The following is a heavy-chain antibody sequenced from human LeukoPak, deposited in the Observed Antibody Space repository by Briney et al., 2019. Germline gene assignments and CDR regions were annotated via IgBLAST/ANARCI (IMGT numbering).Heavy chain of an antibody. CDR2: TYYRSKWYY. D-gene: IGHD1-1*01. CDR3: ARDPPGGTTIFDI. J-gene: IGHJ3*02. V-gene: IGHV6-1*01. CDR1: GNSVSSNSDA. Sequence: PSQTLSLTCAISGNSVSSNSDAWNWIRQSPSRGLEWLGRTYYRSKWYYDYAVSVKSRMTINSDTSKNQFSLQLKSVTPEDTAVYHCARDPPGGTTIFDIWGQGTMVTVSS.